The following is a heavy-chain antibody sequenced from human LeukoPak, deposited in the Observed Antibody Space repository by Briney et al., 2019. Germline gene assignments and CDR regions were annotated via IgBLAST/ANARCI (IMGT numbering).Heavy chain of an antibody. CDR2: IIPVFGTA. Sequence: SVKVSCKASGGTFSNYAINWVRQAPGQGLEWMGGIIPVFGTANYAQKFQGRVTITAVKSMSTAYMELSSLRSVDTAVYYCARGWLTESTVVTPYNYWGQGTLVTVSS. CDR1: GGTFSNYA. CDR3: ARGWLTESTVVTPYNY. V-gene: IGHV1-69*06. D-gene: IGHD4-23*01. J-gene: IGHJ4*02.